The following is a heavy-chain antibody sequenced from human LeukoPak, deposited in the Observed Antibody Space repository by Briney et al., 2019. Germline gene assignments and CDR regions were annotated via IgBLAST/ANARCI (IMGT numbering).Heavy chain of an antibody. CDR2: INHSGST. Sequence: SETLSLTCAVYGGSFSGYSWTWIRQPPGKGLEWIGEINHSGSTNYNPSLKSRVTISLDTSKNQFSLKLSSVTAADTAVYYCARQKGLAVAGHYYFYYYMDVWGKGTTDTVSS. CDR1: GGSFSGYS. V-gene: IGHV4-34*01. J-gene: IGHJ6*03. CDR3: ARQKGLAVAGHYYFYYYMDV. D-gene: IGHD6-19*01.